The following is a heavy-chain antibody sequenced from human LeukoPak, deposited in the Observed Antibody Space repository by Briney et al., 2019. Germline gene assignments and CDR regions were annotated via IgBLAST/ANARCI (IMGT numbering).Heavy chain of an antibody. J-gene: IGHJ4*02. V-gene: IGHV1-18*01. CDR1: GYTFTSYG. CDR2: ISAYNGNT. CDR3: AIFFWGLDY. Sequence: HGASAKVSCKASGYTFTSYGISWVRQAPGQGLEWMGWISAYNGNTNYAQKLQGRVTMTTDTSPSTAYMELRSLRSDDTAVYYCAIFFWGLDYWGQGTLVTVSS. D-gene: IGHD7-27*01.